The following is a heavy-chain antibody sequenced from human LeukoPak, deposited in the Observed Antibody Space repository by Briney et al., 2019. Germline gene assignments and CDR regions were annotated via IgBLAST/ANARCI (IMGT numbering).Heavy chain of an antibody. D-gene: IGHD3-3*01. Sequence: GGSLRLSCAASGFTVSSNYMSWVRQAPGKGLEWVSSISSSSSYIYYADSVKGRFTISRDNAKNSLYLQMNSLRAEDTAVYYCARDPIYGITIFGVPPLYFDYWGQGTLVTVSS. J-gene: IGHJ4*02. CDR2: ISSSSSYI. CDR3: ARDPIYGITIFGVPPLYFDY. V-gene: IGHV3-21*01. CDR1: GFTVSSNY.